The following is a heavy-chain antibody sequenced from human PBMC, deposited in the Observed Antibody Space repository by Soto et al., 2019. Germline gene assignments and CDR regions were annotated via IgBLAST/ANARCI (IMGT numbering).Heavy chain of an antibody. CDR2: IYTTGST. D-gene: IGHD7-27*01. Sequence: SETLSLTCSVSGAYISSYYWSWIRQPAGKGLEWIGRIYTTGSTNYNPSLKSRVTMSDDTSNNQLSLRLSSVTAADTAVYYCARDSALTGRSNWYSDLWGRGALVTVSS. V-gene: IGHV4-4*07. J-gene: IGHJ2*01. CDR3: ARDSALTGRSNWYSDL. CDR1: GAYISSYY.